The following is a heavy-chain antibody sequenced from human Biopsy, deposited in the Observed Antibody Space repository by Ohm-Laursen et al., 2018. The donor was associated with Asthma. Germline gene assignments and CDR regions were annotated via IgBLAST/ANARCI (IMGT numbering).Heavy chain of an antibody. CDR2: ISVYNGNT. CDR3: ARAVDYSHYYGIDV. J-gene: IGHJ6*02. V-gene: IGHV1-18*01. CDR1: GCTFSSAG. D-gene: IGHD3-10*01. Sequence: SVKVSCKTSGCTFSSAGITWVRQAPGQGLEWMGWISVYNGNTKVAQKLQDRVTMITDTSTSTAYMELRSLRSDDTAVYFCARAVDYSHYYGIDVWGQGTTVTVS.